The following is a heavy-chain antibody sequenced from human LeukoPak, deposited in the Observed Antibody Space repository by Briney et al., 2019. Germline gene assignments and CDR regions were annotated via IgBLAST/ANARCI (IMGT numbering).Heavy chain of an antibody. J-gene: IGHJ4*02. CDR2: IIQDGSEK. V-gene: IGHV3-7*03. CDR1: GFTFSSYW. CDR3: ARRAGIYSHPYDY. Sequence: GGSLRLSCAASGFTFSSYWMSWVRQAPGKGLEWVANIIQDGSEKYYVDSVRGRFTISRDNSKNTLFLQMNSLRAEDTAVYYCARRAGIYSHPYDYWGQGTLVTVSS. D-gene: IGHD1-14*01.